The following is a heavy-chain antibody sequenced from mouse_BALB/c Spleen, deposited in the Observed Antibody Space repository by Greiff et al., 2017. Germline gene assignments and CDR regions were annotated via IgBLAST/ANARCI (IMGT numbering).Heavy chain of an antibody. Sequence: VKLMESGPGLVQPSQSLSITCTVSGFSLTSYGVHWVRQSPGKGLEWLGVIWSGGSTDYNAAFISRLSISKDNSKSQVFFKMNSLQANDTAIYYCARNGKSRDYFDYWGQGTTLTVSS. D-gene: IGHD2-1*01. CDR1: GFSLTSYG. CDR3: ARNGKSRDYFDY. CDR2: IWSGGST. J-gene: IGHJ2*01. V-gene: IGHV2-2*02.